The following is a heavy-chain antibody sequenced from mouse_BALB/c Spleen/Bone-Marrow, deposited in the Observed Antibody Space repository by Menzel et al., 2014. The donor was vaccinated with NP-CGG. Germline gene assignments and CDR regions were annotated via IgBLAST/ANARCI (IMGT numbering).Heavy chain of an antibody. CDR2: IDPYSGGT. CDR3: AREQSGAMDH. D-gene: IGHD1-3*01. J-gene: IGHJ4*01. Sequence: LVESGASVKVSCKASDYAFTSYNIYWVKQSHGKSLEWIGYIDPYSGGTNYNQKFRGKATLTVDKSSSTAYMHLNSLTSEDSAVYYWAREQSGAMDHGGQEPSLTVS. V-gene: IGHV1S135*01. CDR1: DYAFTSYN.